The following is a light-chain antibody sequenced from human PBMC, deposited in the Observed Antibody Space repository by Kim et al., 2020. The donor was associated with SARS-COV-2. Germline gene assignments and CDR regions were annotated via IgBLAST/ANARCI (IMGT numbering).Light chain of an antibody. Sequence: DIQMTQSPSTLSASVGDRVTITCRASQSISSYLAWYQQKPGKAPELLIYKASILESGVPSRFSGSGSETDFTLTISSLQPEDFATYFCQQSYITPFTFGPGTKVDIK. J-gene: IGKJ3*01. CDR3: QQSYITPFT. CDR2: KAS. V-gene: IGKV1-39*01. CDR1: QSISSY.